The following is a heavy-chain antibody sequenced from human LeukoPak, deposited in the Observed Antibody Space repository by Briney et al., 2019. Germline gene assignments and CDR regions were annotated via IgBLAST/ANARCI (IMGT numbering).Heavy chain of an antibody. CDR2: ISSSSDYI. CDR1: GFTFSSYR. Sequence: GGSLRLSCAASGFTFSSYRMNCVRQAPGKGLEWVSSISSSSDYIYYGRFTISRDNAKNSLYLQMNSLRAEDTAVYYCARDIFYSNGYYGMDVWGQGTTVTVSS. V-gene: IGHV3-21*01. J-gene: IGHJ6*02. D-gene: IGHD4-11*01. CDR3: ARDIFYSNGYYGMDV.